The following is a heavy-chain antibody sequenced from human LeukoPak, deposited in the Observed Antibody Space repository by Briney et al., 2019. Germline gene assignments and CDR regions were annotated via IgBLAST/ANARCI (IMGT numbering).Heavy chain of an antibody. D-gene: IGHD4-23*01. CDR1: GYTFTSYG. Sequence: GASVKVSCKASGYTFTSYGISWVRQAPGQGLEWMGWISAYNGNTNYAQKLQGRVTMTTDTSTSTAYMKLRSLRSDDTAVYYCARENGYGGNSDYYYYMDVWGKGTTVTVSS. CDR2: ISAYNGNT. CDR3: ARENGYGGNSDYYYYMDV. V-gene: IGHV1-18*01. J-gene: IGHJ6*03.